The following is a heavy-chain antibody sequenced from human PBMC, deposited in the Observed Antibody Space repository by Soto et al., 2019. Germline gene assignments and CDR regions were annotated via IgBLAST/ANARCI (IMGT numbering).Heavy chain of an antibody. CDR3: ARSITFDWLFFDN. CDR2: IYHGGST. D-gene: IGHD3-9*01. Sequence: SETLSLTCAVSGGSISRSNWWSWVRQSPGKGLEWIGEIYHGGSTNYNPSLKSRVTISVDKSRNQFSLKLSSLAAADTAVYYCARSITFDWLFFDNWGQGTLVTVSS. V-gene: IGHV4-4*02. CDR1: GGSISRSNW. J-gene: IGHJ4*02.